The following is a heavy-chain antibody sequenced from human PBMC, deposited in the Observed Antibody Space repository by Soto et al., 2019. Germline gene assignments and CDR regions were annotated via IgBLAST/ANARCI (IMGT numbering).Heavy chain of an antibody. CDR1: GFTFSNYE. CDR3: ARGATWPLTLFDY. V-gene: IGHV3-48*03. CDR2: ISSVSSTI. J-gene: IGHJ4*02. Sequence: VQLVESGGDLVQPGGSLRLSCAASGFTFSNYEMHWVRQAPGKGLQWLSYISSVSSTIYYADSVKGRFTISRDNTKNSLYLQMNSLRAEDTAVYYCARGATWPLTLFDYWGQGALVTVSS.